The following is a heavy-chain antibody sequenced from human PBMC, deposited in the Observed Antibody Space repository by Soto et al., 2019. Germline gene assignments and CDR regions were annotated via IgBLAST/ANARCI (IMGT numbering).Heavy chain of an antibody. Sequence: GESLKISCKVSGDSFTGFWIGWARQMPGKGLEWLGSIYPRDSDTRYSPSFQGQVTISADKSLSTAYLQWNSLQASDTAIYYCARQHPLDSRVWFTWGQGTLVTVSS. CDR1: GDSFTGFW. D-gene: IGHD6-19*01. CDR2: IYPRDSDT. CDR3: ARQHPLDSRVWFT. J-gene: IGHJ4*02. V-gene: IGHV5-51*01.